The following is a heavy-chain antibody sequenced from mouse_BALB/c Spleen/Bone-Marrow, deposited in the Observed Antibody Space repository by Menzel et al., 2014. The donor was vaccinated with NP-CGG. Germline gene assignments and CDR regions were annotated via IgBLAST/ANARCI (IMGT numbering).Heavy chain of an antibody. V-gene: IGHV2-9*02. CDR2: IWAGGST. CDR3: ARDRSYYGMDY. J-gene: IGHJ4*01. Sequence: VKLVESGPGLVAPSQSLSITCTVSGFSLTSYGVHWVRQSPGKGLEWLGVIWAGGSTNYNSALMSRLSISKDNSKSQVFLKMNGLQTDGTAMYYCARDRSYYGMDYWGQGTSVTVSS. CDR1: GFSLTSYG.